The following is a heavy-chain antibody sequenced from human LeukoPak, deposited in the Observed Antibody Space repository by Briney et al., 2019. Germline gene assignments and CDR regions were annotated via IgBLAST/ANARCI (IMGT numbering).Heavy chain of an antibody. CDR1: GGSISSYY. J-gene: IGHJ4*02. D-gene: IGHD3-9*01. CDR3: ARARSDILTGYPDLFDY. V-gene: IGHV4-59*01. Sequence: SETLSLTCTVSGGSISSYYWSWIRQPPGKGLEWIGYIYYSGSTNYSPSLKSRVTISVDTSKNQFSLKLSSVTAADTAVYYCARARSDILTGYPDLFDYWGQGTLVTVSS. CDR2: IYYSGST.